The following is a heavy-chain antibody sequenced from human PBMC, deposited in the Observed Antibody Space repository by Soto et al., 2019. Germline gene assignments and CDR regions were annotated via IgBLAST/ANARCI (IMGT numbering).Heavy chain of an antibody. CDR3: ARGRYGDY. CDR1: GYDFTTYG. V-gene: IGHV1-18*01. D-gene: IGHD1-1*01. J-gene: IGHJ4*02. CDR2: ISAHNGNT. Sequence: QVHLVQSGAEVKKPGASVKVSCKGSGYDFTTYGITWVRQAPGQGLEWMAWISAHNGNTDYAQKLQGRVTVTRDTSTGTAYMELRSPRSDDTAVYYCARGRYGDYWGQGALVTVSS.